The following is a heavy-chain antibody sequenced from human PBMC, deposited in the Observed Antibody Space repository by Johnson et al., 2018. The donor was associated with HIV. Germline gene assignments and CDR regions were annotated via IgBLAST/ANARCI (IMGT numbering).Heavy chain of an antibody. CDR1: GFTFSSYG. V-gene: IGHV3-30*02. Sequence: QVQLVESGGGVVQPGGSLRLSCAASGFTFSSYGMHWVRQAPGKGLEWVAFIRYDGSNKYYAESVKGRFTISRDNAKNTLYLQINSLRAEDTAVYYCAKDLRTGKSFDIWGQGTMVTVSS. J-gene: IGHJ3*02. CDR2: IRYDGSNK. D-gene: IGHD3-10*02. CDR3: AKDLRTGKSFDI.